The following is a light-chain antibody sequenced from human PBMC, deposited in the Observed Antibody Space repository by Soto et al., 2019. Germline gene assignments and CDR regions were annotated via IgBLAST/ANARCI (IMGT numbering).Light chain of an antibody. CDR1: QSVLYSSNNKNY. Sequence: DIVMTQSPDSLAVSLGEWATINCKSSQSVLYSSNNKNYLAWYQQKPGQPPKLLIYWASTRESGVPDRFSGRGSGTDFTLTISSLQAEDVGVYYCQQYYSTPITFGQGTRLEIK. CDR2: WAS. J-gene: IGKJ5*01. CDR3: QQYYSTPIT. V-gene: IGKV4-1*01.